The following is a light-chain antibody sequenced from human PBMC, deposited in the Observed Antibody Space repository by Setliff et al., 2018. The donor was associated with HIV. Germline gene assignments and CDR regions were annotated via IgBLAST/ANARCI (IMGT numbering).Light chain of an antibody. CDR3: CSYAGRYTYV. V-gene: IGLV2-11*01. CDR1: SSDVGVYNY. CDR2: DVS. Sequence: QSVLTQPRSVSGSPGQSVTISCTGTSSDVGVYNYVSWYQQHPGKAPKLMIYDVSERPSGVPDRFSGSKPGNTASLTISGLQAEDEADYYCCSYAGRYTYVFGTGTKV. J-gene: IGLJ1*01.